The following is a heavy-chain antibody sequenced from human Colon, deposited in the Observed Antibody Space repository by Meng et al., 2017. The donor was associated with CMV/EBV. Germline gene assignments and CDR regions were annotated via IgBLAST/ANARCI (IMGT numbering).Heavy chain of an antibody. Sequence: SVNLSCKASGYTFTGYWMHWVRQAPGQGLEWMGRIKPSTGDTNYAQNFQGRVTVTRDTSISTVYVEVNSLTSDDTAVYYCTREGFDYWGQGALVTVSS. J-gene: IGHJ4*02. V-gene: IGHV1-2*06. CDR1: GYTFTGYW. CDR3: TREGFDY. CDR2: IKPSTGDT.